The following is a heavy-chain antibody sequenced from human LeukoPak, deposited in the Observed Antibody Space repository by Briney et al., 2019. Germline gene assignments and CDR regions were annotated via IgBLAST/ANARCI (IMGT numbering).Heavy chain of an antibody. V-gene: IGHV4-34*01. Sequence: PSETLSLTCAVYGGSFSGYYWSWIRQPPGKGLEWIGEINHSGSTNYNPSLKSRVTMSVDTSKNQFSLKLSSVTAADTAVYYCARQTPVLRYFDWLLYGMVDPWGQGTLVTVSS. CDR1: GGSFSGYY. CDR2: INHSGST. D-gene: IGHD3-9*01. J-gene: IGHJ5*02. CDR3: ARQTPVLRYFDWLLYGMVDP.